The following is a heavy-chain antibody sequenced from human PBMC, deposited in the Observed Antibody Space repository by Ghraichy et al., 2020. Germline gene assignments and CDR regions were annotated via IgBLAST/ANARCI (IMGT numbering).Heavy chain of an antibody. J-gene: IGHJ4*02. Sequence: ASVKVSCKASGYTFTGYYIHWVRQAPGQGLEWMGRINPHTGGTTYTQNFQGRVTMTRDTSISTAYMELSRLSSDDTAVYYCAREAPVTFCGGDCSDYIHFDYWGQGTLVTVSS. CDR1: GYTFTGYY. V-gene: IGHV1-2*06. CDR3: AREAPVTFCGGDCSDYIHFDY. D-gene: IGHD2-21*01. CDR2: INPHTGGT.